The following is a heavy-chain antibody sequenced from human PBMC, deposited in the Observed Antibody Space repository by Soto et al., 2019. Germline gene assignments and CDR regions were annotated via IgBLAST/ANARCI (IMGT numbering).Heavy chain of an antibody. V-gene: IGHV1-24*01. CDR3: ATSGANYDILTGYPPTDY. CDR1: GYTLTELS. Sequence: ASVKVSCKVSGYTLTELSMHWVRQAPGKGLEWMGGFDPEDGETIYAQKFQGRVTMTGDTSTDTAYMELSSLRSEDTAVYYCATSGANYDILTGYPPTDYWGQG. CDR2: FDPEDGET. J-gene: IGHJ4*02. D-gene: IGHD3-9*01.